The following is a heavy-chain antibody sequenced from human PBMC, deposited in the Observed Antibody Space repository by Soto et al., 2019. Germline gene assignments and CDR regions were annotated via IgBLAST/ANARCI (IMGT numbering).Heavy chain of an antibody. CDR3: ARLQAGVSPFDY. CDR1: GGSISSYY. D-gene: IGHD2-8*01. Sequence: SETLSLTCTVSGGSISSYYWSWIRQPPGKGLEWIGYIYYSGSTNYNPSLKSRVTISVDTSNNQFSLKLSSVTAADTAVYYCARLQAGVSPFDYWGQGTLVTVSS. V-gene: IGHV4-59*08. CDR2: IYYSGST. J-gene: IGHJ4*02.